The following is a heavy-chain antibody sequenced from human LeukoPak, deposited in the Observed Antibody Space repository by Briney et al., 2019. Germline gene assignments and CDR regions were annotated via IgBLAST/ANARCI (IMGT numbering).Heavy chain of an antibody. CDR1: GFTFSTYW. J-gene: IGHJ4*02. D-gene: IGHD1-26*01. Sequence: GGSLRLSCAASGFTFSTYWMSWVRQAPGRGLEWVANIKEDEGEKYYVDSVKGRFTISRDNAKNSLYLQMNSLRTENTAVYYCVGGSYHDYWGQGTLVTVSS. CDR3: VGGSYHDY. V-gene: IGHV3-7*01. CDR2: IKEDEGEK.